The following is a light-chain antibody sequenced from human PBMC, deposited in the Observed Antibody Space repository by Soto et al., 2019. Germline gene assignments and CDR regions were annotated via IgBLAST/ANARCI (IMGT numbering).Light chain of an antibody. V-gene: IGKV4-1*01. CDR2: WAS. CDR1: QSVLYSSNNKNY. J-gene: IGKJ2*01. CDR3: QEYESTPPT. Sequence: DIVMTQSPDSLAVSLGERATINCKSSQSVLYSSNNKNYLAWYQQRPGQPPKLLIYWASTRESGVPDRFSGSGSGTDFTRTITSLQDEDGAVYYCQEYESTPPTFGQGTKLEIK.